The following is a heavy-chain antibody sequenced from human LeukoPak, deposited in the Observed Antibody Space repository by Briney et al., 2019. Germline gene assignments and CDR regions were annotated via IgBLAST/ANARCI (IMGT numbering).Heavy chain of an antibody. CDR1: GFTFSSYA. CDR3: ARDADSGSFDY. J-gene: IGHJ4*02. V-gene: IGHV3-30-3*01. CDR2: ISYDGSNK. Sequence: PGRSLRLSCAASGFTFSSYATHWVRQAPGKGLEWVAVISYDGSNKYYADSVKCRFTISRDNSKNTLYLQMNSLRAEDTAVYYCARDADSGSFDYWGQGTLVTVSS. D-gene: IGHD1-26*01.